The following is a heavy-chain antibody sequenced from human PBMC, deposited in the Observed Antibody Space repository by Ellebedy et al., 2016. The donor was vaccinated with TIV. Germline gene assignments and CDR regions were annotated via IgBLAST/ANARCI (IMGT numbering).Heavy chain of an antibody. J-gene: IGHJ4*02. D-gene: IGHD6-13*01. CDR1: GGSFSGYY. V-gene: IGHV4-34*01. CDR3: ARPRVRADSSPFDY. CDR2: INHSGST. Sequence: SETLSLTCAVYGGSFSGYYWSWIRQPPGKGLEWIGEINHSGSTNYNPSLKSRVTISVDTSKNQFSLKLSSVTAADTAVYYCARPRVRADSSPFDYWGQGTLVTVSS.